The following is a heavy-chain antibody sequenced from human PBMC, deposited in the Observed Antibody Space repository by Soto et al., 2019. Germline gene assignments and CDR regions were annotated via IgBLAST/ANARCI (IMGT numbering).Heavy chain of an antibody. CDR1: GASITSYQ. CDR2: IYYSGST. CDR3: ARGGIAAAAPPDY. V-gene: IGHV4-59*12. Sequence: PSETLSLTCTVSGASITSYQWSWIRQSPGKGLEWIGNIYYSGSTNYNPSLKSRVTISVDTSKNQFSLKLSSVTAADTAVYYCARGGIAAAAPPDYWGQGTLVTVSS. D-gene: IGHD6-13*01. J-gene: IGHJ4*02.